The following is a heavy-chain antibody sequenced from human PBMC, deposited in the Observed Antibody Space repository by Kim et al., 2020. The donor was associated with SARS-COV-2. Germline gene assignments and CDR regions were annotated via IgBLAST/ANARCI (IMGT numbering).Heavy chain of an antibody. CDR1: GDSISPRY. Sequence: SETLSLTCSVSGDSISPRYWSWIRQPPGKGLEWIGYIYHSGSTNYNPSLRGRVSISVDKAKNQFSLTLSSVTAADTAVYICARHSLQDTSRFDFLGRGTL. CDR3: ARHSLQDTSRFDF. CDR2: IYHSGST. J-gene: IGHJ4*02. V-gene: IGHV4-59*08.